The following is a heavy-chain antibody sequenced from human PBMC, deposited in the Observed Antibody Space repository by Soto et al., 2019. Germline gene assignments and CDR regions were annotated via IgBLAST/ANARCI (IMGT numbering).Heavy chain of an antibody. V-gene: IGHV4-31*03. D-gene: IGHD2-15*01. CDR3: ARAHAPTLHFDY. CDR1: GGSISSGGYY. J-gene: IGHJ4*01. CDR2: IYYSGST. Sequence: SETLSLTCTVSGGSISSGGYYWSWIRQHPGKGLEWIGYIYYSGSTYYNPSLKSRVTISVDTSKNQFSLKLSSVTAADTAVYFGARAHAPTLHFDYWGNGTPVTVSS.